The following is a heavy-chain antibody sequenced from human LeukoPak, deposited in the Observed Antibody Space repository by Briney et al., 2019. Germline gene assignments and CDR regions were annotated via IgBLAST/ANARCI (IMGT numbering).Heavy chain of an antibody. CDR2: INHSGST. J-gene: IGHJ5*02. CDR3: ARDSYSSSWQSNWFDP. D-gene: IGHD6-13*01. V-gene: IGHV4-34*01. CDR1: GGSFSGYY. Sequence: SETLSLTCAVYGGSFSGYYWSWIRQPPGKGLEWIGEINHSGSTNYNPSLKSRVTISVDTSKNQFSLKLSSVTAADTAVYYCARDSYSSSWQSNWFDPWGQGTLVTVSS.